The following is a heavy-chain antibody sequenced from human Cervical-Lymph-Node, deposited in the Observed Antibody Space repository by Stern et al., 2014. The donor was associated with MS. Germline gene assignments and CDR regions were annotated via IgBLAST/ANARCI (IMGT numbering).Heavy chain of an antibody. CDR3: ARASTTANNYYDGVDV. Sequence: VHLVESGAEVKNPGASVKVSCKASGYTFTDYYMQWMRQAPGQGLEWMGWINPNNGCTKSAQKFQGWVTMTRDTSTSTAYMELSRLRSDDTAIYYCARASTTANNYYDGVDVWGQGTTVTVTS. CDR1: GYTFTDYY. V-gene: IGHV1-2*04. CDR2: INPNNGCT. D-gene: IGHD1-1*01. J-gene: IGHJ6*02.